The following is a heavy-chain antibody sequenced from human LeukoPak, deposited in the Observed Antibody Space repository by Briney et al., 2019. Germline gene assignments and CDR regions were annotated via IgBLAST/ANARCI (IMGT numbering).Heavy chain of an antibody. Sequence: PGGSLRLSCTASGFTFGDYAMSWVRQAPGKGLEWVGFIRSKAYGGTTEYAASVKGRFTISRDDSKSIAYLQMNSLKTEDTAVYYCTRGARYCSSTSCYAYWGQGTLVTVSS. J-gene: IGHJ4*02. CDR1: GFTFGDYA. CDR2: IRSKAYGGTT. CDR3: TRGARYCSSTSCYAY. D-gene: IGHD2-2*01. V-gene: IGHV3-49*04.